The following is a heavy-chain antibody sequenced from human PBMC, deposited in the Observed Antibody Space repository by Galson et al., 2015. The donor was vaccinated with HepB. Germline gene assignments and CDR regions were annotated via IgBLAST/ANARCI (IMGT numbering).Heavy chain of an antibody. CDR2: IWYDGSNK. CDR3: ARTYWYFDL. V-gene: IGHV3-33*08. Sequence: SLRLSCAASGFTVSSNYMSWVRQAPGKGLEWVAVIWYDGSNKYYADSVKGRFTISRDNSKNSLDLQMNSLRAEDTAVYYCARTYWYFDLWGRGTLVTVSS. CDR1: GFTVSSNY. J-gene: IGHJ2*01.